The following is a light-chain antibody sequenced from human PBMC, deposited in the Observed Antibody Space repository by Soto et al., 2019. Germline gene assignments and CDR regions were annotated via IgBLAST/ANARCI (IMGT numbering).Light chain of an antibody. Sequence: IQLTQSPSSLSASVGDRVTITCRASQGISSYLGWYQQKPGKAPNLLIYDASTLHSGVPSRFSGGGSGTDFTLTISSLQPEDFATYYCQQGYSTTPITFGQGTRLEIK. CDR1: QGISSY. J-gene: IGKJ5*01. V-gene: IGKV1-9*01. CDR2: DAS. CDR3: QQGYSTTPIT.